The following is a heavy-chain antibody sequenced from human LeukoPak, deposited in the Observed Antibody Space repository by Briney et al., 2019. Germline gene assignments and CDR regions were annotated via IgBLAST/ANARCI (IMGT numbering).Heavy chain of an antibody. J-gene: IGHJ4*02. CDR2: MNPNSGNT. Sequence: ASVKVSCKASVYTFTSYDINWVRQATGQGLEWMGWMNPNSGNTGYAQKFQGRVTMTRNTSISTAYMELSSLRSEDKAVYYCARARAVAATTDYWGQGTLVTVSS. CDR3: ARARAVAATTDY. D-gene: IGHD6-19*01. CDR1: VYTFTSYD. V-gene: IGHV1-8*01.